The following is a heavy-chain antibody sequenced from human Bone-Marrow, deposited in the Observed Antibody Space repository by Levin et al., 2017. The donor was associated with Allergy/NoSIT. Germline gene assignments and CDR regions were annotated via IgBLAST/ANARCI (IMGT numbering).Heavy chain of an antibody. CDR1: GFIFSTYR. D-gene: IGHD5-12*01. Sequence: LSLTCAASGFIFSTYRMHWVRQAPGKGLVWVSYINSDSTDTYYAESVEGRFTISRDNAKNTLFLQMNSLSAEDTAVYYCARDPGYNGHDWYFDLWGRGTLVTASS. V-gene: IGHV3-74*01. J-gene: IGHJ2*01. CDR3: ARDPGYNGHDWYFDL. CDR2: INSDSTDT.